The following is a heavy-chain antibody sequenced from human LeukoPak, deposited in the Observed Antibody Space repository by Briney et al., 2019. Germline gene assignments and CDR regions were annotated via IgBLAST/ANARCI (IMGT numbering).Heavy chain of an antibody. J-gene: IGHJ4*02. CDR1: GGSITSENW. Sequence: SETLSLTCGVSGGSITSENWWNWVRQPPGKGPEWIAEIYHRGLTNYSPSLKSRVIISMDKSRNQFSLHLTSVTAADTAVYFCARGGGYYFDYWGQGVLVTVS. D-gene: IGHD2-15*01. V-gene: IGHV4-4*02. CDR2: IYHRGLT. CDR3: ARGGGYYFDY.